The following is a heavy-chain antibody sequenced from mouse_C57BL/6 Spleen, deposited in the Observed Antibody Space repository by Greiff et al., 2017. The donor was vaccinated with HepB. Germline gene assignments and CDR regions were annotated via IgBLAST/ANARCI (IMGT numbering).Heavy chain of an antibody. J-gene: IGHJ3*01. D-gene: IGHD2-3*01. V-gene: IGHV1-4*01. CDR2: INPSSGYT. CDR1: GYTFTSYT. CDR3: ARRDDGYAWFAY. Sequence: VQVVESGAELARPGASVKMSCKASGYTFTSYTMHWVKQRPGQGLEWIGYINPSSGYTKYNQKFKDKATLTADKSSSTAYMQLSSLTSEDSAVYYCARRDDGYAWFAYWGQGTLVTVSA.